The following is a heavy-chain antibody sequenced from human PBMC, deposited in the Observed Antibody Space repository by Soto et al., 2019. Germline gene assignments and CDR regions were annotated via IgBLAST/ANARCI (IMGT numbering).Heavy chain of an antibody. J-gene: IGHJ6*03. Sequence: QVQLVQSGAEVKKPGASVKVSCKTSGYTFTSYDINWVRQAAGQGLEWMGWMNPNNGNTGYAQKFQGRVTMTRNTSESTAYMELNSLRSEDTAVYYCARGLKMTTVTHYYYYYMDLWGIGTTVTVSS. CDR2: MNPNNGNT. CDR1: GYTFTSYD. CDR3: ARGLKMTTVTHYYYYYMDL. D-gene: IGHD4-4*01. V-gene: IGHV1-8*01.